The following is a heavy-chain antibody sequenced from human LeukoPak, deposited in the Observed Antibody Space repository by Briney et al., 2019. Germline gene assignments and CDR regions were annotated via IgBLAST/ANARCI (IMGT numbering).Heavy chain of an antibody. CDR3: ARDQSSGFDH. Sequence: SETLSLTCTVSGGSISSYYWSWIRQPPGKGLEWIGYIYYSGSTNYNPSLKSRVTISVDTSKNQFSLKLSSVTAADTAVYYCARDQSSGFDHWGQGTLVTVSS. J-gene: IGHJ5*02. CDR1: GGSISSYY. D-gene: IGHD3-10*01. V-gene: IGHV4-59*01. CDR2: IYYSGST.